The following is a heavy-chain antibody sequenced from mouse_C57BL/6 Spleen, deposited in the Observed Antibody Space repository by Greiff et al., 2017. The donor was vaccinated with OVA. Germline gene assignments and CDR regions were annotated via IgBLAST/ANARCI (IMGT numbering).Heavy chain of an antibody. J-gene: IGHJ3*01. CDR3: ARGSKSPWFAY. CDR1: GYSITSGYD. CDR2: ISYSGST. Sequence: EVQLVESGPGMVKPSQSLSLTCTVTGYSITSGYDWHWIRHFPGNKLEWMGYISYSGSTNYNPSLKSRISITHDTSKNHFFLKLNSVTTEDTATYYCARGSKSPWFAYWGQGTLVTVSA. V-gene: IGHV3-1*01. D-gene: IGHD2-5*01.